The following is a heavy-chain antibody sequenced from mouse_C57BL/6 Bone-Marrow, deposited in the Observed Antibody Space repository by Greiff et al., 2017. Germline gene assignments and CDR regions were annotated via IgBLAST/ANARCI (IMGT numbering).Heavy chain of an antibody. Sequence: VQLQQSGPGLVAPSQSLSITCTVSGFSLTSYGVDWARQPPGKGLEWLGVIWGGGSTNFNSALMSRLSISKDNSKSQVFLKMNSLQTDDTAMYYCATHYYGSSPDYAMDYWGQGTSVTVSS. V-gene: IGHV2-9*01. D-gene: IGHD1-1*01. CDR2: IWGGGST. J-gene: IGHJ4*01. CDR3: ATHYYGSSPDYAMDY. CDR1: GFSLTSYG.